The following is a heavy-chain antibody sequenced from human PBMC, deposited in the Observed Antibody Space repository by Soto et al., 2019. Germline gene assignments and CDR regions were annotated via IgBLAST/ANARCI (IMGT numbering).Heavy chain of an antibody. CDR3: ARTPTYSRLGDY. CDR1: GYTFTSYG. J-gene: IGHJ4*02. V-gene: IGHV1-18*04. D-gene: IGHD6-13*01. Sequence: QVELVQSGGEVKKPGASVKVSCKASGYTFTSYGISWVRQAPGQRLEWVGWINPYNANTNYAQEFQGRVTMTTDTSTSTVYMELRRLRSDDTAFYYCARTPTYSRLGDYWGQGTLVTVAS. CDR2: INPYNANT.